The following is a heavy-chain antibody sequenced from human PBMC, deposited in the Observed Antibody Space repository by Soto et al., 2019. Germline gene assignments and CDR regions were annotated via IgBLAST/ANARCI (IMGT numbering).Heavy chain of an antibody. CDR1: GFTFSSYG. D-gene: IGHD3-10*01. J-gene: IGHJ6*02. Sequence: QVQLVESGGGVVQPGRSLRLSCAASGFTFSSYGMHWVRQAPGKGLEWVAVISYDGSNNYYADSVKGRFTISRDNSTNALYLQMNSLRAEATAVYYCATGGWLALPGFGYYYYGMDVWGQGTTVTVSS. CDR2: ISYDGSNN. V-gene: IGHV3-30*03. CDR3: ATGGWLALPGFGYYYYGMDV.